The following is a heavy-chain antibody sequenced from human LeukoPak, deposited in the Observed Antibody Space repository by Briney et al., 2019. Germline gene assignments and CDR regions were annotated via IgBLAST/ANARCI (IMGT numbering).Heavy chain of an antibody. Sequence: SETLSLTCTVSGGSISSSSYYWGWIRQPPGKGLEWIGSIYYSGSTYYNPSLKSRVTISVDTSKNQFSLKLSSVTAADTAMYYCARYGLLGLSEINAFDIWGQGTMVTVSS. CDR2: IYYSGST. J-gene: IGHJ3*02. V-gene: IGHV4-39*07. CDR1: GGSISSSSYY. CDR3: ARYGLLGLSEINAFDI. D-gene: IGHD3-16*01.